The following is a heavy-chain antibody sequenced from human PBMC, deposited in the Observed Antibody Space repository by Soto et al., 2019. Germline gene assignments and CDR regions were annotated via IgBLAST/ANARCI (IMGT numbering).Heavy chain of an antibody. CDR3: ARDRNTGWFDT. CDR1: AFTFSSYI. D-gene: IGHD4-17*01. J-gene: IGHJ5*02. V-gene: IGHV3-21*01. Sequence: GGFTSLSCASSAFTFSSYIMNWVRQAPGKGLEWVSSISSSSSYIYYADSVKGRFTISRDNAKNSLYLQMNSLRAEDTAVYYCARDRNTGWFDTWGKGTLVTVYS. CDR2: ISSSSSYI.